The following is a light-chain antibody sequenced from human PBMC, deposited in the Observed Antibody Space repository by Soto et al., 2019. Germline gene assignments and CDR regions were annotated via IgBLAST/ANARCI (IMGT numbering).Light chain of an antibody. Sequence: EIVLTQSPATLSLSPGERATLSCRASQSVRTYLAWYQQKPGQAPRLLIYDASTRATGIPARFSGSGSGTDFTVTISSLEPEDFAVYFCHQRSNWPRTFGGGTKV. V-gene: IGKV3-11*01. CDR3: HQRSNWPRT. J-gene: IGKJ4*01. CDR1: QSVRTY. CDR2: DAS.